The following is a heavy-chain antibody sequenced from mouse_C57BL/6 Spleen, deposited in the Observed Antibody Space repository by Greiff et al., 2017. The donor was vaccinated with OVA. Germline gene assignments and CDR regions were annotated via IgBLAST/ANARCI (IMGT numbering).Heavy chain of an antibody. V-gene: IGHV1-64*01. Sequence: QVQLQQPGAELVKPGASVKLSCKASGYTFTSYWMHWVKQRPGQGLEWIGMIHPNSGSTNYNEKFKSKATLTVDKSSSTAYMQLSSLTSEDAAVYYCARWAGNSFAYWGQGTLVTVSA. D-gene: IGHD2-1*01. J-gene: IGHJ3*01. CDR2: IHPNSGST. CDR1: GYTFTSYW. CDR3: ARWAGNSFAY.